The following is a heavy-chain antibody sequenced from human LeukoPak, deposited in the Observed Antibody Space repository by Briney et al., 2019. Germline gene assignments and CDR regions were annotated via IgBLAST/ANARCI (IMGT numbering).Heavy chain of an antibody. CDR2: IYYSGST. CDR3: AKSSSWYYFDY. Sequence: NPSETLSLTCTVSGGSISSSSYYWGWIRQPPGKGLEWIGTIYYSGSTYYNPSLKSRVTISIDTSKNQFSLKLSSVTAADTAVYYCAKSSSWYYFDYWGQGTLVTVSS. V-gene: IGHV4-39*07. CDR1: GGSISSSSYY. J-gene: IGHJ4*02. D-gene: IGHD6-13*01.